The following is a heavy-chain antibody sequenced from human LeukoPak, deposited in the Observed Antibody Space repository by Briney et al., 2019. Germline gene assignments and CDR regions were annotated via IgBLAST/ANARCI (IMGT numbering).Heavy chain of an antibody. V-gene: IGHV3-30*04. CDR2: ISYDGSNK. Sequence: PGGSLRLSCAASGFTFSSYAMHWVRQAPGKGLEWVAVISYDGSNKYYADSVKGRFTISRDNAKNSLYLQMNSLRAEDTAVYYCARDQYGSGDGYYMDVWGKGTTVTISS. CDR1: GFTFSSYA. CDR3: ARDQYGSGDGYYMDV. J-gene: IGHJ6*03. D-gene: IGHD3-10*01.